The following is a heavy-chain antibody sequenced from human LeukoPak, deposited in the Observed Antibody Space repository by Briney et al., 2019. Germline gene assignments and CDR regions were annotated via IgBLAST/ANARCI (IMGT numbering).Heavy chain of an antibody. J-gene: IGHJ4*02. V-gene: IGHV3-9*01. CDR2: ISWNSGSI. CDR3: AKDRGMVPRNYYFDY. Sequence: QAGGSLPLSCAASGFPFDDYAMHWVGRAPGKGLEWVSGISWNSGSIGYADSVKGRFTISRDNAKNSLYLQMNSLRAEDTALYYCAKDRGMVPRNYYFDYWGQGTLVTVSS. D-gene: IGHD4-23*01. CDR1: GFPFDDYA.